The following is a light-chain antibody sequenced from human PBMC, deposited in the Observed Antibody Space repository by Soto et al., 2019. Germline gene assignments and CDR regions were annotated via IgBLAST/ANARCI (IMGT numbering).Light chain of an antibody. CDR1: QSVFSS. CDR3: QQYHSWPA. CDR2: GSA. Sequence: EIVMTQSPATLSVSPVERATLYCRASQSVFSSLAWYQQRPGQAPRLLIYGSATRATGIPARFSGSGSGTEFTLTISSLQSEDSAVYYCQQYHSWPACGQGTKGDIK. J-gene: IGKJ1*01. V-gene: IGKV3-15*01.